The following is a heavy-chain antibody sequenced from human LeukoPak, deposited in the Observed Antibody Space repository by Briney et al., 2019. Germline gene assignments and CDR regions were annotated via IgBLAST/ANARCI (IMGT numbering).Heavy chain of an antibody. D-gene: IGHD4-17*01. CDR1: AGSISSGGYS. J-gene: IGHJ4*02. CDR3: ARETAVRGPFTFDY. CDR2: ISHSGST. Sequence: SETLSLTCTVSAGSISSGGYSWSWIRQPPGKGLEWIGYISHSGSTYYNPSLKSRVTMSVDTSKNQFSLKVSSVTAADTAVYFCARETAVRGPFTFDYWGQGTLVTVSS. V-gene: IGHV4-30-2*01.